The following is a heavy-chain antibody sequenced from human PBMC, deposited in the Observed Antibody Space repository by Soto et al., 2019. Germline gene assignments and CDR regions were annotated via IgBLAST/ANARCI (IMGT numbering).Heavy chain of an antibody. V-gene: IGHV4-4*07. Sequence: PSETLSLNCTVSGGAITSYYWPLLRQRAGKGLEWIGRIYSSGSTKYNPSLQSRISMSLHTSKNQFSLTLASVTAAETAVYCCARGQRFSDCFDPGGQGTLVPVSS. CDR3: ARGQRFSDCFDP. J-gene: IGHJ5*02. D-gene: IGHD3-3*01. CDR1: GGAITSYY. CDR2: IYSSGST.